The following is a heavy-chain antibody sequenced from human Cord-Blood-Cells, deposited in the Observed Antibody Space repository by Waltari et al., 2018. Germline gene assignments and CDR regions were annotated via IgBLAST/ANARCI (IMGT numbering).Heavy chain of an antibody. J-gene: IGHJ4*02. V-gene: IGHV3-7*01. Sequence: EVQLVVSGGGLVQPGGSLRLSCAASGFTFSSYWMSWVRQAPGNGRKWVSKRKQDGSERYYVDSMKVRITISRDNANNSLYLQMNSLRAEDTAVYYFARDRVLQGLDYWGQGTLVTVSS. CDR1: GFTFSSYW. D-gene: IGHD1-26*01. CDR2: RKQDGSER. CDR3: ARDRVLQGLDY.